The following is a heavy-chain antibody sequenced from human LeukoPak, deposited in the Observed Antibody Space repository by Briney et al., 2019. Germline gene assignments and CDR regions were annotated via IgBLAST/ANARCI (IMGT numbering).Heavy chain of an antibody. J-gene: IGHJ4*02. CDR3: ARGDYYDSSGYYTEY. CDR2: IYYSGST. Sequence: SETLSLTCTVSGGSISSSSYYWGWIRQPPGKGLEWIGSIYYSGSTYYNPSLKSRVTISVDTSKNQFSLKLSSVTAADTAVYYCARGDYYDSSGYYTEYWGQGTLVTVSS. D-gene: IGHD3-22*01. CDR1: GGSISSSSYY. V-gene: IGHV4-39*01.